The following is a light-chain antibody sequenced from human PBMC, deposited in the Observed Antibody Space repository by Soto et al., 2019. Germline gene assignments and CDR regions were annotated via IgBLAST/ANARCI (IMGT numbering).Light chain of an antibody. CDR2: DAF. CDR1: QNINNY. V-gene: IGKV3-11*01. J-gene: IGKJ4*01. CDR3: QQRNNWVT. Sequence: EVVLTQSPVTLSLSPGERATLSCRASQNINNYLAWYQQKPGQPPRLLIYDAFNRSTGIPARFSGSGSGTDFILTISVLEPEDFVVYYCQQRNNWVTFGGGTKVEIK.